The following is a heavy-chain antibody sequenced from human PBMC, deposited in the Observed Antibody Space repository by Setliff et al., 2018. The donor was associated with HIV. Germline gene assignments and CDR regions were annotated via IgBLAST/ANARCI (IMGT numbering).Heavy chain of an antibody. CDR2: IYHSGST. J-gene: IGHJ4*02. V-gene: IGHV4-38-2*02. Sequence: SETLSLTCAVSGYSISSGYYWGWIRQPPGKGLEWIGSIYHSGSTYYNPSLKSRVTISIDTSKNQFSLKLNSVTAADTAMYYCARDGGSSGWYFVLGYSDYWGPGTLVTVSS. CDR3: ARDGGSSGWYFVLGYSDY. CDR1: GYSISSGYY. D-gene: IGHD6-19*01.